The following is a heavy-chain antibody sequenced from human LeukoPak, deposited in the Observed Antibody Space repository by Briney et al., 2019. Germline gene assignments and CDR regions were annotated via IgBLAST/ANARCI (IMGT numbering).Heavy chain of an antibody. CDR3: AGSGWQVYLDY. CDR2: INQDGSER. CDR1: GFTFTTFW. V-gene: IGHV3-7*01. D-gene: IGHD6-19*01. Sequence: GGSLRLSCAASGFTFTTFWMSWVRQAPGKGVEGVANINQDGSERYYVDSVKCPFTISRNNAKNSLYLQMNSLRAEDTGVYYCAGSGWQVYLDYWGQGALVTVSS. J-gene: IGHJ4*02.